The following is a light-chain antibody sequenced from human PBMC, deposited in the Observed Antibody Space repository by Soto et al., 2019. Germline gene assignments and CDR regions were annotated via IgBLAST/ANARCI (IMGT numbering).Light chain of an antibody. CDR1: SSDVGRYNH. J-gene: IGLJ1*01. V-gene: IGLV2-14*01. CDR2: DVS. CDR3: NSHTSGDFRV. Sequence: LTQPGSVPPSPGQSITISCTGTSSDVGRYNHVSWYQHHPGKAPKLIISDVSNRPSGVSNRFSGSKSGYTASLTISGLQAEDEADYYCNSHTSGDFRVFGAGTKVTVL.